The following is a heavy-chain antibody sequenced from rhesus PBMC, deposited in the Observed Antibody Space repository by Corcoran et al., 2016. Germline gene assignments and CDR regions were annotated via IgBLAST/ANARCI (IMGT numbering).Heavy chain of an antibody. D-gene: IGHD5-42*01. CDR1: GGSFSSYW. CDR3: ARRGDSGYSYGDYFDY. Sequence: QVQLQESGPGLVKPSETLSLTCAVSGGSFSSYWWSWIRQPPGKGLEWIGEINGNSGSTNYNPSRKSRVTSSKDASKNQFSLKLSSVTAADTAVYYCARRGDSGYSYGDYFDYWGQGVLVTVSS. CDR2: INGNSGST. V-gene: IGHV4-80*01. J-gene: IGHJ4*01.